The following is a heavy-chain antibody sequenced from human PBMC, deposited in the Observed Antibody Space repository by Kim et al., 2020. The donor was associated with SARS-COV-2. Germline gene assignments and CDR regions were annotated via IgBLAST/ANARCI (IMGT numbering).Heavy chain of an antibody. CDR2: ISWNSGSI. J-gene: IGHJ2*01. Sequence: GGSLRLSCAASGFTFGDYAMHWVRQAPGKCLEWVSGISWNSGSIGYADSVKGRFTISRDNAKNSLYLQMNSLRAEDTALYYCAKVAAAGIGPPLGWYFDLWGRGNLVTVSS. CDR1: GFTFGDYA. D-gene: IGHD6-13*01. CDR3: AKVAAAGIGPPLGWYFDL. V-gene: IGHV3-9*01.